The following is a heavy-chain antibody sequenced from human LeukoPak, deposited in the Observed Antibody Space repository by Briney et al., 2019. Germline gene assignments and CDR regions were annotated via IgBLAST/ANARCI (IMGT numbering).Heavy chain of an antibody. CDR2: VYYSGST. J-gene: IGHJ2*01. CDR3: ARDPPQPGITAAGYFDL. D-gene: IGHD6-13*01. CDR1: GGSISSGGYY. V-gene: IGHV4-61*08. Sequence: ASETLSLTCTVSGGSISSGGYYWSWIRQPPGKGLEWIGYVYYSGSTNYNPSLKSRVTISADTSKNQFSLKVRSVTAADTAVYYCARDPPQPGITAAGYFDLWGRGTLVTVSS.